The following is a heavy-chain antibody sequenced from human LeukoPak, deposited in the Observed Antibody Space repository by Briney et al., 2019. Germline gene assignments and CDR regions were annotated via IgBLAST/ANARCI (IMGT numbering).Heavy chain of an antibody. CDR2: SYHNGST. D-gene: IGHD5-12*01. CDR3: AREYSGFDY. Sequence: PSETLSLTCTVSGDPISSHSDYKWTWIRQPPGKGLEWIGYSYHNGSTNYNPSLKSRVTISVDTSKNQFSLKLTSVTAADTAVYYCAREYSGFDYWGQGTLVTVSS. V-gene: IGHV4-61*08. CDR1: GDPISSHSDY. J-gene: IGHJ4*02.